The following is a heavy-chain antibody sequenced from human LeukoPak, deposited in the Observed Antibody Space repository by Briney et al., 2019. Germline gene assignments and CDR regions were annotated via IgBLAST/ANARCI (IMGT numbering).Heavy chain of an antibody. J-gene: IGHJ4*02. Sequence: GRSLRLSCAASGFSFSSYAMHWVRQAPGKGLEWVAVISYDGSNKYYADSVKGRFTISRDNSKNTLYLQMNSLRAEDTAVYYCARGPYYYDSSGFWYFDYWGQGTLVTVSS. CDR1: GFSFSSYA. D-gene: IGHD3-22*01. V-gene: IGHV3-30-3*01. CDR3: ARGPYYYDSSGFWYFDY. CDR2: ISYDGSNK.